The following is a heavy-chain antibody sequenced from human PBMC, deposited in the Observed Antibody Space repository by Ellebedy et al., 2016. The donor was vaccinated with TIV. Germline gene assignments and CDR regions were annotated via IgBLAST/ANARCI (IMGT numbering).Heavy chain of an antibody. CDR2: ISPYNANT. CDR1: GYTFDNYV. V-gene: IGHV1-18*01. J-gene: IGHJ5*02. D-gene: IGHD2-15*01. Sequence: ASVKVSXXASGYTFDNYVINWVRHAPGHGIEWMGWISPYNANTKYAQKFQGRITLTTDAPTATVYMELRDLRSDDTALYFCAREGQKWRSGNWFDLWGQGTLVTVSS. CDR3: AREGQKWRSGNWFDL.